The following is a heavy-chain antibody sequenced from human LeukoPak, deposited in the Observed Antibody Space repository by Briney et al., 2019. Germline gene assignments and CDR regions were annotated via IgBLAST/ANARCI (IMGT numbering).Heavy chain of an antibody. CDR3: ATPAAGPGAEYSLY. CDR1: GFTFSNYW. V-gene: IGHV3-7*01. Sequence: GGSLRLSCAASGFTFSNYWMSWVRQAPGKGLEWVANIKPDGSEKFYVDSVKGRFTVSRDDAKNSLYLQMNSLRAEDTAVYYCATPAAGPGAEYSLYWGQGTLVIVSS. CDR2: IKPDGSEK. J-gene: IGHJ1*01. D-gene: IGHD6-13*01.